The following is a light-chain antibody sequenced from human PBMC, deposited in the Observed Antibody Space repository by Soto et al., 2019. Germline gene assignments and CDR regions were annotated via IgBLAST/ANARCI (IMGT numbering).Light chain of an antibody. CDR3: QVYGISPMYT. CDR2: AAS. J-gene: IGKJ2*01. V-gene: IGKV3-20*01. Sequence: EIVLTQSPGTLSLSPGERATFSCRASQSVSNSSLAWYHQKPGQAPRLLLFAASRRATVIPDTFSGCGSGTDFTLTICRLDPEDFAVYYCQVYGISPMYTFGQGTRLELK. CDR1: QSVSNSS.